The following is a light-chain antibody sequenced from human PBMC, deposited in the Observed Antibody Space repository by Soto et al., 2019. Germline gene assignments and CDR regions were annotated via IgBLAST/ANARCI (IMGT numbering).Light chain of an antibody. J-gene: IGKJ1*01. CDR2: DAS. CDR3: QQYDNWPRT. V-gene: IGKV3-20*01. Sequence: EIVLSQSPGTLSLSPGERASLSCRASQSVSNNYLAWYQQKPGQAPRLLIYDASSRATGIPARFSGSGSGTEFTLTISSLQSEDFAFYYCQQYDNWPRTFGQGTKVDIK. CDR1: QSVSNNY.